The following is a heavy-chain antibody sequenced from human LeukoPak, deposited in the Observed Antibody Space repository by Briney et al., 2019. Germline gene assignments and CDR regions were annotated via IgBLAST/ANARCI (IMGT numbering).Heavy chain of an antibody. V-gene: IGHV3-23*01. Sequence: GRSLRLSCAASGFTFSSYAMSWVRQAPGKGLEWVSAISGSGGSTYYADSVKGRFTISRDNSKNTLYLQMNSLRAEDTAVYYCASCDYSDYYFDYWGQGTLVTVSS. CDR2: ISGSGGST. J-gene: IGHJ4*02. CDR1: GFTFSSYA. D-gene: IGHD4-17*01. CDR3: ASCDYSDYYFDY.